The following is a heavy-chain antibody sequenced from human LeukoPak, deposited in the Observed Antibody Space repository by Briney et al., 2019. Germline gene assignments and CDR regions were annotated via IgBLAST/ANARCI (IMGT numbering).Heavy chain of an antibody. CDR3: ARVILEETGNLRWRPFDH. Sequence: GVSLRLSCIPSVFTFITYWINWFRQTPGMGLKCVANIKQDGSEKSYVDSVKGRFTISRDNAKNSLYLQMNSLRAEDTAVYYCARVILEETGNLRWRPFDHWGQGALVSVSS. CDR2: IKQDGSEK. J-gene: IGHJ4*02. CDR1: VFTFITYW. D-gene: IGHD1-14*01. V-gene: IGHV3-7*01.